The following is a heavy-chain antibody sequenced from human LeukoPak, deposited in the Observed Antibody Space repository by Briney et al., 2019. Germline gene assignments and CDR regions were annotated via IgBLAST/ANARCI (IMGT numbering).Heavy chain of an antibody. Sequence: GGSLRLSCEASGFPFSDYAMTWVRQAPGKGLEWVSSIKGSGGGSSYADSVKGRFTMTRDNSKSTLYLQMNCLRAGDTAVYFCGRDPNGDYVGAFEFWGQGTLVTVSS. D-gene: IGHD4-17*01. V-gene: IGHV3-23*01. CDR3: GRDPNGDYVGAFEF. CDR1: GFPFSDYA. CDR2: IKGSGGGS. J-gene: IGHJ3*01.